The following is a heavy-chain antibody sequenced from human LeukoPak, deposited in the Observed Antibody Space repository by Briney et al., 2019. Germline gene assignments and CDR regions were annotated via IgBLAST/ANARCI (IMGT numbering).Heavy chain of an antibody. CDR1: GYIFTTYG. CDR3: ARDREGGHGSNQGDYDY. CDR2: ISVYKRNT. Sequence: ASVKVSCKASGYIFTTYGISWVRQAPGQGLEWMEWISVYKRNTNYAQKFQGRVTMTTDTSTSTAYMELRSLRSDDTAVYYCARDREGGHGSNQGDYDYWGQGTLVTVSS. V-gene: IGHV1-18*01. D-gene: IGHD3-10*01. J-gene: IGHJ4*02.